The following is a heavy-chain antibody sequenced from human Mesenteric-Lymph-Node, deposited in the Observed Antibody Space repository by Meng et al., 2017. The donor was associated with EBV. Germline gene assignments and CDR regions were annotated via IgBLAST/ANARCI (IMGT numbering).Heavy chain of an antibody. V-gene: IGHV4-4*02. D-gene: IGHD3-22*01. J-gene: IGHJ4*02. Sequence: QVQLQLSGPGLGKPSETLSLTCDVSGGSVSSKNWWSWVRQSPGKGLEWIGEIFHSGSTNYSPSLQSRVTISMDKSRNQFSLTLKSVTAADTAMYYCARVYNSASSGYFYFFDYWGQGALVTVSS. CDR2: IFHSGST. CDR3: ARVYNSASSGYFYFFDY. CDR1: GGSVSSKNW.